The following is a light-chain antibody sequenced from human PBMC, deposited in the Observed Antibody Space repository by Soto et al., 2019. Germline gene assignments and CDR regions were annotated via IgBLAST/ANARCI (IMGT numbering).Light chain of an antibody. CDR1: QSVSSSY. CDR2: GAS. Sequence: EIVMTQSPATLSLSPGERATLSCRASQSVSSSYLSWYQQKPGQAPRLLIYGASTRATGIPARFSGSGSGTDFTLTIGSLQPEDFAVYYCQQYYNLPFTFGQGTKLEIK. CDR3: QQYYNLPFT. J-gene: IGKJ2*01. V-gene: IGKV3D-7*01.